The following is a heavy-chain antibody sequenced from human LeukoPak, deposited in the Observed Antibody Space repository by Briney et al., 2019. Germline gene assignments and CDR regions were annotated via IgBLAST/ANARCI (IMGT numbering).Heavy chain of an antibody. D-gene: IGHD3-16*01. CDR3: ARSLEVALIGGMDV. CDR1: RYTFTGYY. CDR2: INPNSGGT. V-gene: IGHV1-2*02. J-gene: IGHJ6*02. Sequence: ASVKVSCKASRYTFTGYYMHWVRQAPGQGLEWMGWINPNSGGTNYAQKFQGRVTMTRDTSISTAYMELSRLRSDDTAVYYCARSLEVALIGGMDVWGQGTTVTVSS.